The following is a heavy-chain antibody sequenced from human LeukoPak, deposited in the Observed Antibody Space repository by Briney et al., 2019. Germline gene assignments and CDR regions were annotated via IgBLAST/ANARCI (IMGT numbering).Heavy chain of an antibody. CDR1: GFTFSGFA. Sequence: GGSLRLSCAASGFTFSGFAMTWVRQAPGKGLEWVSAISISGGSTVYTDSVKGRFTISRDNSKNTLFLQMNSLRVEDTAVYYCAKASNYYGSGSYFPFDYWGQGTLVTVSS. CDR2: ISISGGST. V-gene: IGHV3-23*01. CDR3: AKASNYYGSGSYFPFDY. D-gene: IGHD3-10*01. J-gene: IGHJ4*02.